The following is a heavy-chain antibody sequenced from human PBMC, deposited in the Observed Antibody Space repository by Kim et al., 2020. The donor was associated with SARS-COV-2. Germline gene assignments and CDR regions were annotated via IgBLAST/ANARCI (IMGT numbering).Heavy chain of an antibody. J-gene: IGHJ4*02. D-gene: IGHD2-15*01. CDR3: AGDALCCTGGGCYSD. V-gene: IGHV4-31*03. Sequence: SETLSLTCTVSGGSISSGGYYWTWIRQHPRKGLEWIGYIFYIGSAYYNPALKRRLSMAVDTSKNQFSLKLNSVTAAVTAVYYCAGDALCCTGGGCYSDWGQGTLVTVSS. CDR1: GGSISSGGYY. CDR2: IFYIGSA.